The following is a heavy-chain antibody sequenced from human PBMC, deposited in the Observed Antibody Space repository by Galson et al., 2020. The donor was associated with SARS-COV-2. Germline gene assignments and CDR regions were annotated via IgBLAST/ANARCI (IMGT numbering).Heavy chain of an antibody. CDR1: GFAVNDNY. J-gene: IGHJ5*02. V-gene: IGHV3-53*01. CDR2: IYADGRT. D-gene: IGHD3-10*01. Sequence: GGSLRLSCAVSGFAVNDNYMAWVRQAPGTGPEWVSNIYADGRTYFADSVKGRFTISRDSSKNTVYLQVNSVRAEDTAVYYCARLLWYGESWGFDPWGQGTLVAVSS. CDR3: ARLLWYGESWGFDP.